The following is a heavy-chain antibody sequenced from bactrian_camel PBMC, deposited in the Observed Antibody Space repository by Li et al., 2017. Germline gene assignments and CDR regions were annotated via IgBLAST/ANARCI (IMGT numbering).Heavy chain of an antibody. Sequence: HVQLVESGGGPVQSGGSLRLSCANSPYTSGRYSMGWFRQAPGRAREGIACVTGTGLIIYSASVRGRFVVSRDDAENSLYLFMFDLKPEDTAMYYCAEDRDHRYSAGAAYYYNVPDFGSVGQGTQVTV. D-gene: IGHD2*01. V-gene: IGHV3S55*01. CDR3: AEDRDHRYSAGAAYYYNVPDFGS. J-gene: IGHJ6*01. CDR2: VTGTGLI. CDR1: PYTSGRYS.